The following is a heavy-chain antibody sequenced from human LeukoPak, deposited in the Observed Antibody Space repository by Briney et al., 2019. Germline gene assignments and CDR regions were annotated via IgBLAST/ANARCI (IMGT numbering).Heavy chain of an antibody. CDR2: IRGSGGST. Sequence: PGGSLRLSCVASGFTFSTYAMTWVRQAPGKGLEWVSIIRGSGGSTYYADSVKGRFTISRDNSKNTLYLQMNSLRAEDTAVYYCAKSIAAADYSYYGMDVWGQGTTVTVSS. D-gene: IGHD2-2*01. V-gene: IGHV3-23*01. CDR1: GFTFSTYA. CDR3: AKSIAAADYSYYGMDV. J-gene: IGHJ6*02.